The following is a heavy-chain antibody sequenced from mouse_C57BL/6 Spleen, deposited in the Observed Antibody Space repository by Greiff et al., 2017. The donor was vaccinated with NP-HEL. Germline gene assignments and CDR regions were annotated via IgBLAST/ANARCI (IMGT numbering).Heavy chain of an antibody. CDR1: GYTFTSYW. CDR2: IYPSDSET. CDR3: ARGGLYYGGFAY. V-gene: IGHV1-61*01. D-gene: IGHD2-1*01. J-gene: IGHJ3*01. Sequence: VKLQQPGAELVRPGSSVKLSCKASGYTFTSYWMDWVKQRPGQGLEWIGNIYPSDSETHFNQKFKDKATLTVDKSSSTAYMQLSSLTSEDSAVYYCARGGLYYGGFAYWGQGTLVTVSA.